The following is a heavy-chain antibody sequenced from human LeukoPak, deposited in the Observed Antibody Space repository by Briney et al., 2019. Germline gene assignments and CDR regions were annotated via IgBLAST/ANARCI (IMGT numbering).Heavy chain of an antibody. D-gene: IGHD4-23*01. Sequence: WASVKVSCKASGGTFSSYAISWVRQAPGQGLEWMGGIIPIFGTANYAQKFQGRVTITADESTSTAYMELSSLRSEDTAVYYCARTRATVVTPSAFDIWGQGTMVTVSS. J-gene: IGHJ3*02. CDR2: IIPIFGTA. CDR3: ARTRATVVTPSAFDI. V-gene: IGHV1-69*13. CDR1: GGTFSSYA.